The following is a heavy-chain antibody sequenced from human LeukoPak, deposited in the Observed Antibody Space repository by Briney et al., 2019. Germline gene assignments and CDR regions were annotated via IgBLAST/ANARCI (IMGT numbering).Heavy chain of an antibody. V-gene: IGHV4-59*01. Sequence: SETLSLTCTVSGGSISTYYWSWIRQPPGKGLEWIGYIYYTGSTSYNPSLKSRVTMSLDASKNQFSLELNSVTPADTAVYYCAKDIGSSTPRDYWGQGILVTVSS. CDR1: GGSISTYY. J-gene: IGHJ4*02. CDR2: IYYTGST. CDR3: AKDIGSSTPRDY. D-gene: IGHD6-13*01.